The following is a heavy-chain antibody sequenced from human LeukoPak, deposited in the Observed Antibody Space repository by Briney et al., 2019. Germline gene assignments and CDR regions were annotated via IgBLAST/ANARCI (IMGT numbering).Heavy chain of an antibody. Sequence: GGSLRLSCAASGFTFSCCGMHWVRQAPGKGLEWTALISYDGSDKYYADSVKGRFTISRDNSKNTLFLQMNSLRTEDTAVYYCAKGYDSVSNWGQGTLVTVSS. CDR3: AKGYDSVSN. D-gene: IGHD3-22*01. V-gene: IGHV3-30*18. CDR2: ISYDGSDK. J-gene: IGHJ1*01. CDR1: GFTFSCCG.